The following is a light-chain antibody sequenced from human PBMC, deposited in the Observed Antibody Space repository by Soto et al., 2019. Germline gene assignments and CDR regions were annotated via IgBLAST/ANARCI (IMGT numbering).Light chain of an antibody. Sequence: DIQMTQSPSTLSASVGDRVTITCRASQSISSWLAWYQQKPGKAPKLLIYKASSLESGDPSRFSYSRSGKEFALTISSLQPDDFATYYCHQSDRYPCTYGQGTNLEIK. V-gene: IGKV1-5*03. CDR1: QSISSW. J-gene: IGKJ1*01. CDR2: KAS. CDR3: HQSDRYPCT.